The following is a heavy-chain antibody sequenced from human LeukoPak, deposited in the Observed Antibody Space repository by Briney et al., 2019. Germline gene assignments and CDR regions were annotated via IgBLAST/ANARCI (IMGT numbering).Heavy chain of an antibody. CDR3: ARDVRHRYCSSTSCYRGWFDP. CDR1: GGTFSSYA. Sequence: SVKVSCKASGGTFSSYAISWVRQAPGQGLEWMGGIITIFGTANYAQKFQGRVTITADESTSTAYMELSSLRSEDTAVYYCARDVRHRYCSSTSCYRGWFDPWGQGTLVTVSS. V-gene: IGHV1-69*13. CDR2: IITIFGTA. D-gene: IGHD2-2*01. J-gene: IGHJ5*02.